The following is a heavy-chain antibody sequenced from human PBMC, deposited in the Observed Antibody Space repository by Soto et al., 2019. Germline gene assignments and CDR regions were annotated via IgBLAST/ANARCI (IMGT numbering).Heavy chain of an antibody. V-gene: IGHV3-15*01. D-gene: IGHD6-6*01. Sequence: PGGSLRLSCAASGFTFSNAWMSWVRQAPGKGLEWVGRIKSKTDGETTDYAAPVKGRFTISRDDSKNTLYLQMNSLKTEDTAVYYCTTEVLAARQYYYYYYYMDVWGKGTTVTVSS. J-gene: IGHJ6*03. CDR3: TTEVLAARQYYYYYYYMDV. CDR2: IKSKTDGETT. CDR1: GFTFSNAW.